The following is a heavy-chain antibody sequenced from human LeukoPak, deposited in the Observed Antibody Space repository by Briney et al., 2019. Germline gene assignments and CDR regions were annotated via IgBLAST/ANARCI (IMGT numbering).Heavy chain of an antibody. CDR2: IYSGGNT. D-gene: IGHD6-13*01. CDR3: ARVGGAAAGRGYWYFDV. J-gene: IGHJ2*01. V-gene: IGHV3-66*01. CDR1: GFTVSANY. Sequence: GGSLRVSCGVYGFTVSANYMSWVRQAPGKGLEWVSHIYSGGNTYYADSVKDRFTISRVNSRNTVYLQMNNLRPEDTAVYYWARVGGAAAGRGYWYFDVWGRGALVTVSS.